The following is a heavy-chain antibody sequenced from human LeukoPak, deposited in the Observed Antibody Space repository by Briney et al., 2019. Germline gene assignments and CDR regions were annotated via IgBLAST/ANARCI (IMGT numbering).Heavy chain of an antibody. CDR3: VSSYGSPYTSYYYGMDV. V-gene: IGHV3-7*03. CDR1: GFTFSSYW. Sequence: GGSLRLSCAASGFTFSSYWMSWVRQAPGKGLEWVANIKQDGSQKYYVDSVKGRFSISRDNAKNSLYLQMNSLRAEDTALYYCVSSYGSPYTSYYYGMDVWGQGTTVTVSS. D-gene: IGHD3-10*01. CDR2: IKQDGSQK. J-gene: IGHJ6*02.